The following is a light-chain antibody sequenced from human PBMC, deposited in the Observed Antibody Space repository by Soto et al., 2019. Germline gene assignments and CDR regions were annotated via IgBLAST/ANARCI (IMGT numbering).Light chain of an antibody. V-gene: IGKV3-20*01. Sequence: EIVLTQSPGTLSLSPGERVTLSCRASQTLSSSYLAWYQQKPGQAPRLLIHGASSRATGIPDRFSGSGSGTDFTLTISRLEPEDFAMYYCQQYGSSPPGTFGQGTKV. CDR2: GAS. J-gene: IGKJ1*01. CDR1: QTLSSSY. CDR3: QQYGSSPPGT.